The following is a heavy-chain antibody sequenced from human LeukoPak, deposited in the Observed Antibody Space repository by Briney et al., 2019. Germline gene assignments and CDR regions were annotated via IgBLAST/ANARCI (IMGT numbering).Heavy chain of an antibody. V-gene: IGHV1-2*02. CDR1: GYTFTGYY. Sequence: ASVKVSCKASGYTFTGYYMHWVRQAPGQGLEWMGWINPNSGGTNYAQKFQGRVTMTRDTSISTAYMELSRLRSDDTAVYYCARVGSSTSWDAFDIWGQGTMVTVSS. CDR2: INPNSGGT. D-gene: IGHD2-2*01. J-gene: IGHJ3*02. CDR3: ARVGSSTSWDAFDI.